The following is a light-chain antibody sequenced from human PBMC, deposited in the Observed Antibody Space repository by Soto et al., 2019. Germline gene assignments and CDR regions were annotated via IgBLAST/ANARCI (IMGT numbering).Light chain of an antibody. J-gene: IGKJ4*01. Sequence: EIVMTQSPVTLSLAPVDRATLSCRASQSLSNTYISWYQQKTGQAPRLLIYGASTRATGIPARFSGSGSGTDFTLTISSLQPEDFALYYCHQDFDLPLTFGGGTKV. CDR2: GAS. V-gene: IGKV3D-7*01. CDR1: QSLSNTY. CDR3: HQDFDLPLT.